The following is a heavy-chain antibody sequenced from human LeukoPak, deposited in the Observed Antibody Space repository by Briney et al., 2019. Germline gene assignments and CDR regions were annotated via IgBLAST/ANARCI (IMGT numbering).Heavy chain of an antibody. CDR1: GYTFTGYY. V-gene: IGHV1-2*02. CDR2: INPNSGGT. D-gene: IGHD4-23*01. Sequence: ASVKVSCKASGYTFTGYYMHWVRQAPGQGLEWMGWINPNSGGTNYAQKFQGRVTMTRDTSISTAYMELSRLRSDDTAVYYCARELGVGPTVVTRVFDYWGQGTLVTVSS. CDR3: ARELGVGPTVVTRVFDY. J-gene: IGHJ4*02.